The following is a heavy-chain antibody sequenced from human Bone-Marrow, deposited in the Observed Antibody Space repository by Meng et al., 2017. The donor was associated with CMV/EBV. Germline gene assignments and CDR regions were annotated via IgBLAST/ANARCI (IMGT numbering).Heavy chain of an antibody. D-gene: IGHD5-18*01. V-gene: IGHV4-34*01. CDR3: AYAPRKVQLWLASRYFDL. CDR1: GGSSSGYY. J-gene: IGHJ2*01. Sequence: GSLRLSCAVYGGSSSGYYWSWIRQPPGKGLEWIGEINHSGSTNYNPSLKGRVTISVDMSKDQFSLKLSSETAADTAVYSCAYAPRKVQLWLASRYFDLWGRGTLVTVSS. CDR2: INHSGST.